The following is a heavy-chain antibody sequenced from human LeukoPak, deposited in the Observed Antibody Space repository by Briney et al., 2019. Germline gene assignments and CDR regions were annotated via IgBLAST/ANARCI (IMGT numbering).Heavy chain of an antibody. J-gene: IGHJ5*02. CDR2: INPNSGGT. Sequence: ASVKVSCKASGYTFTVYYMHWVRQAPGQGLEWMGWINPNSGGTNYAQKFQGRVTMTRDTAISTAYMELSRLRSDDTAVYYCAREAAREPFDPWGQGTLVTVSS. V-gene: IGHV1-2*02. CDR3: AREAAREPFDP. CDR1: GYTFTVYY. D-gene: IGHD6-6*01.